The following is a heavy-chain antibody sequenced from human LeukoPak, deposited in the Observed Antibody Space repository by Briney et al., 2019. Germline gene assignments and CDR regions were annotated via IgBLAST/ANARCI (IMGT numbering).Heavy chain of an antibody. J-gene: IGHJ6*03. Sequence: PGGSLRLSCAASGVTFSSYGMHWVRQAPGKGLEWVAVMTYSGGNKFYADSVKGRFTISRDNSKSMMYLQMNSLRAEDTAVYYCAKEEITFGGISVGDYNYMDVWGKGTTVIVSS. CDR3: AKEEITFGGISVGDYNYMDV. CDR1: GVTFSSYG. CDR2: MTYSGGNK. D-gene: IGHD3-16*02. V-gene: IGHV3-30*18.